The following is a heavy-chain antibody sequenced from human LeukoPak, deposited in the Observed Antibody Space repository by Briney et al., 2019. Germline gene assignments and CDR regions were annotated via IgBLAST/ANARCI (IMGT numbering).Heavy chain of an antibody. J-gene: IGHJ4*02. CDR2: ISKNGDNT. Sequence: GGSLRLSCAASGFSFEDFTMHWVRQPPGKGLEWVSFISKNGDNTYYADSVKGRFTISRDNSKSSLFLQMSSLTADDTALYYCAKGDAYNGCFDSWGQGTLITVS. D-gene: IGHD5-24*01. CDR1: GFSFEDFT. CDR3: AKGDAYNGCFDS. V-gene: IGHV3-43*01.